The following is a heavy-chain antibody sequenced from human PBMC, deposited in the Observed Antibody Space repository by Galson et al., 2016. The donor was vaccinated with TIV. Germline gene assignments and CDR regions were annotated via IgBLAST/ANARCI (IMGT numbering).Heavy chain of an antibody. CDR2: ISASNGDT. J-gene: IGHJ4*02. Sequence: SVKVSCKASGYTFGNYGISWMRQAPGQGLEWVGWISASNGDTNYARKFQGRITMTKDTFTSTAFMELRSLRSEDTAVFYCARESDCSSGTCYSRAFDDWAREPRSPSPQ. CDR3: ARESDCSSGTCYSRAFDD. D-gene: IGHD2-2*02. CDR1: GYTFGNYG. V-gene: IGHV1-18*04.